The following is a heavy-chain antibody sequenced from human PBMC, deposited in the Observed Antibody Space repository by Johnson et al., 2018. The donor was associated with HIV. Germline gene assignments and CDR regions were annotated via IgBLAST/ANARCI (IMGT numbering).Heavy chain of an antibody. V-gene: IGHV3-30*18. J-gene: IGHJ3*02. CDR3: AKVHIAARWSDAFDI. CDR2: VSYDGTNE. Sequence: QVQLVESGGGVVQPGRYLRLSCVASGFTFRSYGMHWVRQAPGKGLEWVAFVSYDGTNEFYADSVKGRFTVSRDSSKNTLFLQMNSLRAEDTAVYFCAKVHIAARWSDAFDIWGQGTMVTVSS. CDR1: GFTFRSYG. D-gene: IGHD6-6*01.